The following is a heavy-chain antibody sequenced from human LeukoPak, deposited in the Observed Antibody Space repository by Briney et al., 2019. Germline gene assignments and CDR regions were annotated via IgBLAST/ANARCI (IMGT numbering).Heavy chain of an antibody. CDR2: ISYDGSNK. Sequence: GRSLRLSCAASGFTSSSYGMHWVRQAPGKGLEWVAVISYDGSNKYYADSVKGRFTISRDNSKNTLYLQMNSLRAEDTAVYYCAKDWDCSSTSCYPPPLWFDPWGQGTLVTVSS. J-gene: IGHJ5*02. CDR1: GFTSSSYG. D-gene: IGHD2-2*01. V-gene: IGHV3-30*18. CDR3: AKDWDCSSTSCYPPPLWFDP.